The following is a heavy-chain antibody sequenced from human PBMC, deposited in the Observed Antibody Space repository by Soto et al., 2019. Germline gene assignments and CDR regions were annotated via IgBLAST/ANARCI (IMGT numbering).Heavy chain of an antibody. CDR2: IANSGSTS. V-gene: IGHV3-23*01. Sequence: FRLSRAPSRLLFRAYDKSLCRQAPGKGLEWASIIANSGSTSYYADSVKGRFTISRDNSKNTLYLQMTSLRAEDTNKYFSPEAGSSSSSYFVSRGQGT. CDR1: RLLFRAYD. D-gene: IGHD6-13*01. CDR3: PEAGSSSSSYFVS. J-gene: IGHJ4*02.